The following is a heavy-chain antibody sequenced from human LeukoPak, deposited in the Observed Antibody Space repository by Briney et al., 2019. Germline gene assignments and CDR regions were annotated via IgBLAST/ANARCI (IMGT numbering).Heavy chain of an antibody. D-gene: IGHD3-10*01. CDR2: IIGSGGST. CDR1: GFTFSSYS. Sequence: PGGSLRLSCAASGFTFSSYSMSWVRQAPGKGLEWVSAIIGSGGSTYYADSVKGRFTISRDNSKNTLYLQMNSLRAEDTAVYYCARPYYYGSGSSNSPTEPVDYWGQGTLVTVSS. CDR3: ARPYYYGSGSSNSPTEPVDY. V-gene: IGHV3-23*01. J-gene: IGHJ4*02.